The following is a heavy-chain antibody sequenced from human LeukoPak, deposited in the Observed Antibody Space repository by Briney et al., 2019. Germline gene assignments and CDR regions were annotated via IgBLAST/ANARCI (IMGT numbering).Heavy chain of an antibody. CDR1: GGSISTYY. V-gene: IGHV4-59*01. D-gene: IGHD3-22*01. Sequence: PSETLSLTCTVSGGSISTYYWTWIRQPPGKGLEWIGYIYYSGSANYNPSLQSRVTISVDMSKNQSSLKLTSVTAADTAVYYCARGAPSDSSGYRGPSFDYWGQGTLVTVSS. CDR2: IYYSGSA. J-gene: IGHJ4*02. CDR3: ARGAPSDSSGYRGPSFDY.